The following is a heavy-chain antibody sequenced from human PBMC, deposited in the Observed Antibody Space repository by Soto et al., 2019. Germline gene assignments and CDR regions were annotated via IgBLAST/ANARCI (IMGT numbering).Heavy chain of an antibody. CDR1: GGSISSGGYY. CDR2: IYYSGST. J-gene: IGHJ6*02. Sequence: SETLSLTCTVSGGSISSGGYYWSWIRQHPGKGLEWIGYIYYSGSTYYNPSLKSRVTISVDTSKNQFSLKLSSVTAADTAVYYCARSGSSSFYYYYGMDVWGQGTTVTVSS. V-gene: IGHV4-31*03. D-gene: IGHD6-6*01. CDR3: ARSGSSSFYYYYGMDV.